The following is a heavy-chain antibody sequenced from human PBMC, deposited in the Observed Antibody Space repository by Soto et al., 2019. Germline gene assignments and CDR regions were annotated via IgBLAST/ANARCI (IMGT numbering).Heavy chain of an antibody. CDR3: ARDLVAACPGVFFGY. V-gene: IGHV3-74*01. D-gene: IGHD6-6*01. Sequence: EVQLVESGGGLVQPGGSLRLSCAASGFTFSSYWMHWVRQAPGKGLVWVSRINSDGSSTSYADSVKGRFTISRDNAKNTLYLQMNSLRAEDTAVYYCARDLVAACPGVFFGYWGQGTLVTVSS. CDR1: GFTFSSYW. J-gene: IGHJ4*02. CDR2: INSDGSST.